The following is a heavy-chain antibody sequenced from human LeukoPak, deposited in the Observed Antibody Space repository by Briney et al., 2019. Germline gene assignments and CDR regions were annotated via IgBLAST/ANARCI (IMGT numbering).Heavy chain of an antibody. V-gene: IGHV3-53*01. J-gene: IGHJ3*02. CDR1: GFTVSSSY. CDR2: IYSGDTT. D-gene: IGHD3-10*01. Sequence: GGSLRLSCAASGFTVSSSYMTWVRQAPGKGLEWGSVIYSGDTTYYADSVKGRFTIPRDNSKKTLYLQMNSLRAEDTAVYYCAREGHGSSGGAFDIWGQGALVTVSS. CDR3: AREGHGSSGGAFDI.